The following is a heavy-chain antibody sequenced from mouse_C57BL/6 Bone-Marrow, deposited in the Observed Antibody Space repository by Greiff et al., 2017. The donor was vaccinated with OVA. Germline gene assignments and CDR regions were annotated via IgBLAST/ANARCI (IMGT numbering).Heavy chain of an antibody. CDR2: IDPENGDT. CDR3: TTEGYGYYGDY. CDR1: GFNIKDDY. J-gene: IGHJ2*01. Sequence: VQLQQSGAELVRPGASVKLSCTASGFNIKDDYMHWVKQRPEQGLEWIGWIDPENGDTEYASKFQGKATITADTSSNTAYLQLSSLTSEDTAVYYCTTEGYGYYGDYWGQGTTLTVSS. V-gene: IGHV14-4*01. D-gene: IGHD2-3*01.